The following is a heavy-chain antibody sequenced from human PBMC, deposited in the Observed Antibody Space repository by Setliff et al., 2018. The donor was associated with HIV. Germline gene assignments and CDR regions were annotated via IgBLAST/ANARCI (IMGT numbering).Heavy chain of an antibody. J-gene: IGHJ3*02. D-gene: IGHD3-3*01. CDR1: GGSISSDSYY. Sequence: SETLSLTCTVSGGSISSDSYYWGWIRQPPGKGLEWIGSIFYSGSTNYNPSLKSRVTISIDTSKNQFSLNLSSVTAADTAIYYCARVPRITTLRNAFDIWGQGTMVTVSS. CDR2: IFYSGST. V-gene: IGHV4-39*07. CDR3: ARVPRITTLRNAFDI.